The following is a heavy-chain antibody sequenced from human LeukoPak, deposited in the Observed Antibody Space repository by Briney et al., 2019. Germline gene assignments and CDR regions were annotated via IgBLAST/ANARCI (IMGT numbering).Heavy chain of an antibody. CDR3: ARRYYYDSSGYYSPFDAFDI. CDR1: GYSFTSYW. D-gene: IGHD3-22*01. CDR2: IYPGDSDT. Sequence: GESLKISCKGSGYSFTSYWIGWVPQMPGKGLEWMGIIYPGDSDTRYSPSFQGQVTISADKSISTAYLQWSSLKASDTAMYYCARRYYYDSSGYYSPFDAFDIWGQGTMVTVSS. J-gene: IGHJ3*02. V-gene: IGHV5-51*01.